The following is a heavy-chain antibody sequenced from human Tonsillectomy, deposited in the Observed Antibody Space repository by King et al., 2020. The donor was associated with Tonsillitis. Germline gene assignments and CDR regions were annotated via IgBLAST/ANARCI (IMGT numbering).Heavy chain of an antibody. D-gene: IGHD2-15*01. CDR2: IKNKTDGGTT. V-gene: IGHV3-15*01. J-gene: IGHJ4*02. Sequence: VQLVESGGGLVKPGGSLRLSCAASGFTFSNAWMSWVRQAPGKGLEWVGRIKNKTDGGTTDYAAPVKGRFTISRDDSKNTLYLQMNSLKTEDTAVYYCTTDQGGYCSGGSCFVDYWGQGTLVTVSS. CDR3: TTDQGGYCSGGSCFVDY. CDR1: GFTFSNAW.